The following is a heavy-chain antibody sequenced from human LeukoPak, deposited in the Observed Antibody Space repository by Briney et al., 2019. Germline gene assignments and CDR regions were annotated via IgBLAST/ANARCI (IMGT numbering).Heavy chain of an antibody. D-gene: IGHD6-13*01. Sequence: GGSLRLSCAASGFTISSNYMSWVRQAPGKGLEWVSVIFSGGSTYYADSVKGRFTISRDNSKNTLYLQMNSLRAEDTAVYYCAREDRIAAAHFDYWGQGTLVTVSS. CDR1: GFTISSNY. CDR3: AREDRIAAAHFDY. V-gene: IGHV3-66*01. J-gene: IGHJ4*02. CDR2: IFSGGST.